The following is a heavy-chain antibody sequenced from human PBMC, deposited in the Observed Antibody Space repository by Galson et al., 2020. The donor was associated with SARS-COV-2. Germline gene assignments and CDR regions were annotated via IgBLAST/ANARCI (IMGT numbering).Heavy chain of an antibody. J-gene: IGHJ6*02. Sequence: GESLKISCASSGFTFRIYSMHWVRQAPGKGLEWVAGISYDGGNKYYADSVRGRFTISRDNSMNTLFLEMSSMRVEDTAVYFCARDPDSTYGDSTLFYGMDVWGQGTTVTVSS. CDR3: ARDPDSTYGDSTLFYGMDV. V-gene: IGHV3-30*03. CDR1: GFTFRIYS. D-gene: IGHD4-4*01. CDR2: ISYDGGNK.